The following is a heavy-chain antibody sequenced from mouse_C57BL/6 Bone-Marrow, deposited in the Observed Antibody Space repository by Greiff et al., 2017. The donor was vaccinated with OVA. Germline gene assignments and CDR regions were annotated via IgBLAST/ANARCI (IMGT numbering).Heavy chain of an antibody. D-gene: IGHD2-2*01. CDR3: ARKGGYVWYFDV. Sequence: VQLQQPGAELVKPGASVKLSCKASGYTFTSYWMHWVKQRPGQGLEWIGMIHPNSGSTNYNEKFKSKATLTVDKSSSTAYMQLSSRTSEDSAVYYCARKGGYVWYFDVWGTGTTVTVSS. J-gene: IGHJ1*03. CDR2: IHPNSGST. CDR1: GYTFTSYW. V-gene: IGHV1-64*01.